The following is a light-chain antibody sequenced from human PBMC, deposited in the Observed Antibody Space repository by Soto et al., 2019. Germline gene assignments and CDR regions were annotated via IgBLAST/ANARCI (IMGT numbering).Light chain of an antibody. CDR2: GTS. V-gene: IGKV3-20*01. CDR1: QSVTSRY. Sequence: EIVLTQSPGTLSLSPGERAALSCRASQSVTSRYFAWYQQKPGQAPRLLIYGTSNRATDIPDRFSGSGSGTDFSLTISRLEPEDSAVYYCQQYGTSPLTFGGGTKVEIK. CDR3: QQYGTSPLT. J-gene: IGKJ4*01.